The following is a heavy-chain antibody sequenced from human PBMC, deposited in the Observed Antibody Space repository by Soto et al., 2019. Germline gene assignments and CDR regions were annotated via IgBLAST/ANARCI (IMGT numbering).Heavy chain of an antibody. CDR3: ARPYGGKIGDAPDL. V-gene: IGHV3-23*01. CDR1: GFTFSSYA. J-gene: IGHJ3*01. Sequence: EVQLLQSGGGLVQPGGSLRLSCVASGFTFSSYAMSWVRQVPGKGLEWVSTISDGADSAYYVDSVKGRFTISRDNSKKTLYLQMNSLRAEDSAVYYCARPYGGKIGDAPDLWGPGTMVTVSS. D-gene: IGHD4-17*01. CDR2: ISDGADSA.